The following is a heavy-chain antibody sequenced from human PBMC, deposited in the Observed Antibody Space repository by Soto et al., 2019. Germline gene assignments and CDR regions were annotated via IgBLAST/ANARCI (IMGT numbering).Heavy chain of an antibody. J-gene: IGHJ3*02. CDR1: GGSISSSSYY. V-gene: IGHV4-39*07. D-gene: IGHD3-10*01. Sequence: SETLSLTCTVSGGSISSSSYYWGWIRQPPGKGLEWIGSIFYSGSTYYNPSLKSRVTISVDTSKNQFSMKLTSVTAADMAVYYCAHYFNGRAFDIWGQGTMVTVSS. CDR2: IFYSGST. CDR3: AHYFNGRAFDI.